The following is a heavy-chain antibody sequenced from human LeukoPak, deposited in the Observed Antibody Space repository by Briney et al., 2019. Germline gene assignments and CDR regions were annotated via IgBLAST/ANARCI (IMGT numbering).Heavy chain of an antibody. CDR1: GGSISSYY. D-gene: IGHD6-19*01. CDR2: IYTSGST. V-gene: IGHV4-4*07. J-gene: IGHJ4*02. Sequence: SETLSHTCTVSGGSISSYYWSWIRQPAGKGLEWIGRIYTSGSTNYNPSLKSRVTMSVDTSKNQFSLKLSSVTAADTAVYYCASSALEQWLVRIDYWGQGTLVTVSS. CDR3: ASSALEQWLVRIDY.